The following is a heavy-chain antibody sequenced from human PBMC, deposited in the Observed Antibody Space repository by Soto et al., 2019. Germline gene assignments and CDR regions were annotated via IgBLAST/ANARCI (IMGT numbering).Heavy chain of an antibody. Sequence: ASVKVSCKASGYTFTSYGISWVRQAPGQGLEWMGWISAYNGNTNYAQKLQGRVTMTTDTSTSTAYMELRSLRSDDTAVYYCARTSSSRADLTGYYTQSGSYAEYFQHWGQGTLVTVSS. CDR1: GYTFTSYG. CDR2: ISAYNGNT. D-gene: IGHD3-9*01. CDR3: ARTSSSRADLTGYYTQSGSYAEYFQH. J-gene: IGHJ1*01. V-gene: IGHV1-18*01.